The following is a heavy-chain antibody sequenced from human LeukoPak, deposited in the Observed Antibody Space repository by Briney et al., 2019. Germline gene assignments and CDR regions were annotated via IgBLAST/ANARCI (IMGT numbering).Heavy chain of an antibody. CDR3: ARVFALGSFYLR. CDR1: GYTFGDYY. V-gene: IGHV1-2*02. Sequence: ASVKVSCKASGYTFGDYYLHWVRQAPGQGLEWLGWINPSSGGPKYAQKFQGRVTMTRDTSITTAYMELSRLTSDDTAVYYCARVFALGSFYLRWGQGTLVTVSS. CDR2: INPSSGGP. D-gene: IGHD3-16*01. J-gene: IGHJ4*02.